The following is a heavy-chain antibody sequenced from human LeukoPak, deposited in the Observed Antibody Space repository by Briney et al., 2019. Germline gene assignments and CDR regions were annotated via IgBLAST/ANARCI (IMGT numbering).Heavy chain of an antibody. Sequence: SETLSLTCTVSGGSISSGGYYWSWIRQHPGKGLEWIGFIYYSGSAYYNPSLKSRVSISIDTSKNQFSLTLNSVTAADTAVYYCARGSDFFDYWGQGTLVTVSS. CDR1: GGSISSGGYY. V-gene: IGHV4-31*03. CDR3: ARGSDFFDY. CDR2: IYYSGSA. J-gene: IGHJ4*02.